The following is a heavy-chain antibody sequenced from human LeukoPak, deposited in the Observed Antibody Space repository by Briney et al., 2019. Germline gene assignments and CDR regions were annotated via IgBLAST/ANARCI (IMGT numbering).Heavy chain of an antibody. J-gene: IGHJ6*03. CDR3: ASGDYYYYYMDV. CDR1: GGSISSSSYY. CDR2: IYYSGST. D-gene: IGHD3-10*01. Sequence: SETLSLTCTVSGGSISSSSYYWGWIRQPPGKGLEWIGSIYYSGSTYYNPSLKSRVTISVDTSKNQFSLKLSSVTAADTAVYYCASGDYYYYYMDVWGKGTTVTISS. V-gene: IGHV4-39*07.